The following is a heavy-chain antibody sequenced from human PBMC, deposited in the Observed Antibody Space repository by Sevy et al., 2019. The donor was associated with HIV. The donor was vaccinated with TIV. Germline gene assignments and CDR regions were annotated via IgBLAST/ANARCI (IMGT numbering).Heavy chain of an antibody. D-gene: IGHD6-19*01. V-gene: IGHV3-74*01. CDR1: GFTFSSYW. J-gene: IGHJ4*02. Sequence: GGSLRLSCAASGFTFSSYWMHWVRQAPGKGLVWVSRINSDGSNTTYADSVKGRFTISRDNAKNTPYLQMNSLRAEDTAVYYCTRAVAGDGDYWGQGTLVTVSS. CDR2: INSDGSNT. CDR3: TRAVAGDGDY.